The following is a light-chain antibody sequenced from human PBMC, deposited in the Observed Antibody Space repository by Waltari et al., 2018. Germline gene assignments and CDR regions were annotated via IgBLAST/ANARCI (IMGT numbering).Light chain of an antibody. CDR2: ANY. J-gene: IGLJ3*02. CDR1: SSIIVTNT. CDR3: AAWDDSLIGRV. V-gene: IGLV1-44*01. Sequence: QSVLTHPPSTSGTPGQTATISCSGTSSIIVTNTATGYQQFPGTAPKVLVFANYHRPSGVPDRFSASKSGTSASLVISGLQSEDEGDYFCAAWDDSLIGRVFGGGTTLTVL.